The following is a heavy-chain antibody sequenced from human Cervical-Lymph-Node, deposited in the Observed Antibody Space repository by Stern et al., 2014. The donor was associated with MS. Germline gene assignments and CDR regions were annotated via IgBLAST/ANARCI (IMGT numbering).Heavy chain of an antibody. CDR3: ARADNLDAFDI. V-gene: IGHV4-61*01. Sequence: QLQLQESGPGLVKPSATLSLTCTVSGGTVSSGSYYWSWIRQPPGKGLEWIGNIYYSGSTNYNPPLQRLVTISVDTSKNQFSLKLSSVTAADTAVYYCARADNLDAFDIWGQGTMVTVSS. D-gene: IGHD3-9*01. CDR1: GGTVSSGSYY. CDR2: IYYSGST. J-gene: IGHJ3*02.